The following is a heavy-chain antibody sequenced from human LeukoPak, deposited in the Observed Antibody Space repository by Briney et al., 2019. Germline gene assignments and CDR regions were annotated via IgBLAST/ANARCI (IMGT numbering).Heavy chain of an antibody. CDR1: GGSFSGYY. V-gene: IGHV4-34*01. Sequence: ASETLSLTCAVYGGSFSGYYWSWIRQPPGKGLEWIGEINHSGSTDYNPSLKSRVTISVDTSKNQFSLKLSSVTAADTAVYYCARDGGIGYCSSTSCYAVDYWGQGTLVTVSS. D-gene: IGHD2-2*01. CDR3: ARDGGIGYCSSTSCYAVDY. CDR2: INHSGST. J-gene: IGHJ4*02.